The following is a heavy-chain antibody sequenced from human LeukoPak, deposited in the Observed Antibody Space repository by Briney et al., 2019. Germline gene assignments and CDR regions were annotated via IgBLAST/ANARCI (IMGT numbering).Heavy chain of an antibody. CDR2: INHSGST. V-gene: IGHV4-34*01. Sequence: SETLSLTCAVYGGSFSGYYWSWIRQPPGKGLEWIGEINHSGSTNYNPSLKSRVTISVDTSKNQFSLKLSSVTAADTAVYYCAXXRRNNNWFDPWGQGTLVTVSS. CDR3: AXXRRNNNWFDP. J-gene: IGHJ5*02. CDR1: GGSFSGYY. D-gene: IGHD2/OR15-2a*01.